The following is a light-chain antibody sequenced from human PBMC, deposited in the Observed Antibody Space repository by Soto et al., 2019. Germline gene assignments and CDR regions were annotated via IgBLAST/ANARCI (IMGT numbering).Light chain of an antibody. V-gene: IGKV1-39*01. CDR1: QSISTY. J-gene: IGKJ4*01. CDR2: KAS. Sequence: IQMTQSPPSLAASVEDRVTITCRASQSISTYLNWYQQKPGKAPKLLIYKASTLKSGVPSRLSGSGSGTDFTLSISSLQPEDFATYYCQQANSFPLTFGGGTKVDIK. CDR3: QQANSFPLT.